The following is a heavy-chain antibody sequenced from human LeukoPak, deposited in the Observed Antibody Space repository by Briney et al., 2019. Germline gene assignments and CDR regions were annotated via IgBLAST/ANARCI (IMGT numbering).Heavy chain of an antibody. D-gene: IGHD3-9*01. CDR1: GYTLTELS. CDR3: ATVDPLGYDILTGYYPKNWFDP. CDR2: FDPEDGET. Sequence: GASVKVSCKVSGYTLTELSMHWVRQAPGKGLEWMGGFDPEDGETIYAQKFQGRVTMTEDTSTDTAYMELSSLRSEDTAVYYCATVDPLGYDILTGYYPKNWFDPWGQGTLVTVSS. J-gene: IGHJ5*02. V-gene: IGHV1-24*01.